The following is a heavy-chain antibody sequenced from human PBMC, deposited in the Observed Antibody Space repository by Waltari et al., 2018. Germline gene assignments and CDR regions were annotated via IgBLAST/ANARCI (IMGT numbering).Heavy chain of an antibody. CDR1: EFTFSSYA. CDR2: ISDNESNI. CDR3: ARDYCDRTNCHGMDV. V-gene: IGHV3-30*09. D-gene: IGHD3-22*01. Sequence: QVQLVESGGGVVQPGRSLRLSCAASEFTFSSYAMHWVRQAPGKGLEWVAVISDNESNIYYVDSVKGRFAISRDNSKKMLYLQMNSLRPEDTAVYYCARDYCDRTNCHGMDVWGQGTTVTVSS. J-gene: IGHJ6*02.